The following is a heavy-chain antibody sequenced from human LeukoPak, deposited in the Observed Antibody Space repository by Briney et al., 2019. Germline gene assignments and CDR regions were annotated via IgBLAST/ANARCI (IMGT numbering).Heavy chain of an antibody. V-gene: IGHV3-9*01. CDR3: AKDAMTTVTGGVDY. D-gene: IGHD4-17*01. CDR1: GFTFHDYA. J-gene: IGHJ4*02. Sequence: GRSLRLSRAASGFTFHDYAMLWVRHAPGKGLEEGSGVNWNSGSIGYEDSVKSRFAISRDNAKNSLYLQMKSLRAEDTALYYCAKDAMTTVTGGVDYWGQGTLVTVSS. CDR2: VNWNSGSI.